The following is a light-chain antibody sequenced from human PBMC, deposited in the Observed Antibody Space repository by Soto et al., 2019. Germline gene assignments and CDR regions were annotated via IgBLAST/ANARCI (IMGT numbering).Light chain of an antibody. CDR2: SAS. CDR1: QTVSSN. J-gene: IGKJ3*01. CDR3: QQYNDWPPFT. Sequence: EIVLTQSPATLSVSPGERATLSCRASQTVSSNLAWYQQKPGQAPRLLIHSASTRAAGIPARFSGSGSGTEFTLTISSLQSEDFVVYYCQQYNDWPPFTVGPGTRVDIK. V-gene: IGKV3-15*01.